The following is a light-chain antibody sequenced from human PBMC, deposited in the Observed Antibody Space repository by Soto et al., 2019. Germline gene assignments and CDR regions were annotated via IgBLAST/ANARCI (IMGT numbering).Light chain of an antibody. CDR1: QGFSSN. V-gene: IGKV1-9*01. CDR2: GAS. CDR3: QQLNSYPIT. J-gene: IGKJ4*01. Sequence: DIQLAQSPSFLSASVGDRVTITCRASQGFSSNFAWYQQKPGKAPKSLINGASTLQSGVPSRFSGSGSGTEFTLTISSLQPEDFATYSCQQLNSYPITFGGGTKVDI.